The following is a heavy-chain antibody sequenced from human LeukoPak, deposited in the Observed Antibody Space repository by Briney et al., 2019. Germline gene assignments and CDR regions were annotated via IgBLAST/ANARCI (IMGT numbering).Heavy chain of an antibody. V-gene: IGHV1-69*06. Sequence: ASVKVSCKASGGTFSSYAFSWVRQAPGQGLEWMGGIIPMFHTAIYAQRFQGKVTITADKSTSTAYMELRSLRFEDTAVYYCAKDRTTRGDFTSGHDYWGQGTLVTVSS. CDR3: AKDRTTRGDFTSGHDY. D-gene: IGHD3-3*01. J-gene: IGHJ4*02. CDR1: GGTFSSYA. CDR2: IIPMFHTA.